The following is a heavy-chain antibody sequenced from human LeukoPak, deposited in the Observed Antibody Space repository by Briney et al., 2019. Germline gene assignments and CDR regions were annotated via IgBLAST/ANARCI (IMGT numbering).Heavy chain of an antibody. V-gene: IGHV1-46*01. CDR2: INPSGGST. CDR1: GYTFTSYY. Sequence: ASVKVSCKASGYTFTSYYMHWVRQAPGQGLEWMGIINPSGGSTSYAQKFQGRVTMTRDTSTSTVYMELSSLRSEDTAVYYCARAVEQWLVNWYLDLWGRGTLVTVSS. J-gene: IGHJ2*01. CDR3: ARAVEQWLVNWYLDL. D-gene: IGHD6-19*01.